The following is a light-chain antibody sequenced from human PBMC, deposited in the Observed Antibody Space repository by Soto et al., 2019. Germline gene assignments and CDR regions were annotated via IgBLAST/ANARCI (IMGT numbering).Light chain of an antibody. J-gene: IGLJ2*01. CDR1: SSNIGSNY. CDR3: GGWDDSLSGPV. V-gene: IGLV1-47*01. Sequence: QSVLTQPPSASGTPGQRVNISCSGSSSNIGSNYVYWYRQFPGTAPKLLIQRNNQRPSGVPARFSGSKSGTSASLALSGLRSEDEADYYCGGWDDSLSGPVFGGGTKLTVL. CDR2: RNN.